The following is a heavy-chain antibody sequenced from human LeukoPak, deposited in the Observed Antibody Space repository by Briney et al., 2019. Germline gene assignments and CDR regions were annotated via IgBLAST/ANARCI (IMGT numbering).Heavy chain of an antibody. CDR1: GGSISSYY. CDR2: IYYSGST. Sequence: SETLSLTCTVSGGSISSYYWSWIRQPPGKGLEWIGYIYYSGSTNYNPSLQTRVTISVDTSKNQFSLKLSCVTAADSARYYCMSATGHSYGSDYWGQGTLVTVSS. D-gene: IGHD5-18*01. V-gene: IGHV4-59*01. CDR3: MSATGHSYGSDY. J-gene: IGHJ4*02.